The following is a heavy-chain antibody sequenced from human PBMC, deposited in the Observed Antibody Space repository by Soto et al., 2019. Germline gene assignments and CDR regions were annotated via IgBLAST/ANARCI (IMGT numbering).Heavy chain of an antibody. V-gene: IGHV1-69*13. J-gene: IGHJ5*02. D-gene: IGHD3-22*01. CDR2: IIPIFGTA. CDR3: ARLSYYYDSSGYPDH. Sequence: ASVKVSCKASGGTFSSYAISWVRQAPGQGLEWMGGIIPIFGTANYAQKFQGRVTITADESTSTAYMELSSLRSEDTAVYYCARLSYYYDSSGYPDHWGQGTQVTVSS. CDR1: GGTFSSYA.